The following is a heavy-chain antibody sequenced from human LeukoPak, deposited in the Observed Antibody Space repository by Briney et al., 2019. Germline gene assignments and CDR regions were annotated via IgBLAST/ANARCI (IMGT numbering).Heavy chain of an antibody. J-gene: IGHJ4*02. D-gene: IGHD2-15*01. V-gene: IGHV2-5*01. CDR1: GFSLSTSGVG. Sequence: SDPTLVKPTQTLTLTCTFSGFSLSTSGVGVGWIRQPPGKALEWLALIYWNDDKRYSPSLKSRLTITKDTSKNQVVLTMTNMDPVDTATYYCAHSGTDCSGGSCYSGNDYWGQGTLVTVSS. CDR2: IYWNDDK. CDR3: AHSGTDCSGGSCYSGNDY.